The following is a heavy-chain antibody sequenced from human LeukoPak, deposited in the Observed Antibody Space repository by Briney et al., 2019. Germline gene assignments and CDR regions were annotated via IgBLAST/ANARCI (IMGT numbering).Heavy chain of an antibody. J-gene: IGHJ6*02. Sequence: PSETLSLTCTVSGGSISSYYWSWIRQPAGKGLEWIGRIYSSGSTNYNPSLKSRVTMSVDTAKNQFSLKLSSVTAADTAVYYCARDTWACSGGRCYRMGDYYNGMDVWSEGTTVTVS. V-gene: IGHV4-4*07. D-gene: IGHD2-15*01. CDR1: GGSISSYY. CDR3: ARDTWACSGGRCYRMGDYYNGMDV. CDR2: IYSSGST.